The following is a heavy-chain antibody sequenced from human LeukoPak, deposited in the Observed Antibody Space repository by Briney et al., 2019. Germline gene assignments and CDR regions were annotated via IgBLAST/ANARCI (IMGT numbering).Heavy chain of an antibody. CDR2: INHSGST. J-gene: IGHJ6*02. CDR3: ARVGSGRIAVAGMRRPYYYGMDV. V-gene: IGHV4-34*01. Sequence: KPSETLSLTCAVYGGSFSGYYWSWIRQPPGKGLEWIGDINHSGSTNYNPSLKSRVTISVDTSKNQFSLKLSPVTAADTAVYYCARVGSGRIAVAGMRRPYYYGMDVWGQRTTVTVSS. D-gene: IGHD6-19*01. CDR1: GGSFSGYY.